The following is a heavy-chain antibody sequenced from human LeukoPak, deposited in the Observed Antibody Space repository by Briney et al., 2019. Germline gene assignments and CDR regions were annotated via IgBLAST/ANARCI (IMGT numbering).Heavy chain of an antibody. D-gene: IGHD4-23*01. CDR3: ARGDTVVTPHFDY. J-gene: IGHJ4*02. Sequence: GGSLRLSCAASGFTFSSYSMNWVRRAPGKGLEWVSSISSSSSYIYYADSVKGRFTISRDNAKNSLYLQMNSLRAEDTAVYYCARGDTVVTPHFDYWGQGTLVTVSS. V-gene: IGHV3-21*01. CDR2: ISSSSSYI. CDR1: GFTFSSYS.